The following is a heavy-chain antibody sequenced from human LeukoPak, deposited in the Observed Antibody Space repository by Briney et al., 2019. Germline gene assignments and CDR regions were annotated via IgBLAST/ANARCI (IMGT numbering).Heavy chain of an antibody. V-gene: IGHV3-23*01. D-gene: IGHD6-6*01. CDR3: AKDTLIAAREFDP. CDR1: GYTFSSYA. Sequence: PGGSLRLSCAACGYTFSSYAMRWVRQAPGKGLEWVSAISGSGGSTYYADSVKGRFTTSRDNSKNTLYLQMNSLRAEDTAVYYCAKDTLIAAREFDPWGQGTLVTVSS. CDR2: ISGSGGST. J-gene: IGHJ5*02.